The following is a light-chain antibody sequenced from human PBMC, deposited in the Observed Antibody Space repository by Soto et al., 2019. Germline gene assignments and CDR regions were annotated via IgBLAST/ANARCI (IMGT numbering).Light chain of an antibody. Sequence: IQMTQSPSSLSASVGDRVTITCRTSQTITTSLNWYRQKPGKAPKLLIFAASTLVRGVPSRFSGRGSGTEFTLTISSLQADDYATFYCQQYHTDWTFGQGTKVDIK. CDR3: QQYHTDWT. J-gene: IGKJ1*01. CDR1: QTITTS. CDR2: AAS. V-gene: IGKV1-5*01.